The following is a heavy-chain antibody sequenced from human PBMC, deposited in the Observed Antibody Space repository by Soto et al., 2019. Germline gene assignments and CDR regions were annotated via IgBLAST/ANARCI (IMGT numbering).Heavy chain of an antibody. V-gene: IGHV3-72*01. Sequence: EVQLVESGGGLVQPGGSLRLSCTASGYTFSDHYMDWVRQSPGKGLEWVGRIRNKGNIYITEYAASVKGRFTISRDDSKNSLYLQMTSLKTEDTALYYCGRAAYGHGLDVWGHGTSVIVSS. J-gene: IGHJ6*02. CDR1: GYTFSDHY. CDR2: IRNKGNIYIT. D-gene: IGHD3-10*01. CDR3: GRAAYGHGLDV.